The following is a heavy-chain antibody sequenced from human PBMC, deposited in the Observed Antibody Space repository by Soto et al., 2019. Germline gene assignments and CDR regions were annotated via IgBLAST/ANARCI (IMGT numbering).Heavy chain of an antibody. V-gene: IGHV3-30*18. CDR2: ISYDGSNK. J-gene: IGHJ6*02. D-gene: IGHD3-3*02. CDR1: GFTFSSYG. Sequence: QVQLVESGGGVVQPGRSLRLSCAASGFTFSSYGMHWVRQAPGKGLEWVAVISYDGSNKYYADSVKGRFTISRDNSKNTLYLQMNSLRAEDTAVYYCAKDLAPSSSGMDVWGQGTTVTVSS. CDR3: AKDLAPSSSGMDV.